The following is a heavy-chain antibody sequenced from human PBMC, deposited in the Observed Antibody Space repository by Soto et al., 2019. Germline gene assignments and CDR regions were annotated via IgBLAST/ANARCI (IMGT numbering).Heavy chain of an antibody. CDR3: ARLGGGNIDYGDRDYYYSYYMDV. J-gene: IGHJ6*03. CDR1: GGSISSYY. Sequence: QVQLQESGPGLVKPSETLSLTCTVSGGSISSYYWSWIRQPPGKGLEWIGYIYYSGSTNYNPSLKSRVTISVDTSKNQFSLKLSSVTAADTAVYYCARLGGGNIDYGDRDYYYSYYMDVWGKGTTVTVSS. CDR2: IYYSGST. D-gene: IGHD4-17*01. V-gene: IGHV4-59*01.